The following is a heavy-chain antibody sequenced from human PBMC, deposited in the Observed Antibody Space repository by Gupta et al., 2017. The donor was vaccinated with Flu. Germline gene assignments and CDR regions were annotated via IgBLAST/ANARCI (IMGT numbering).Heavy chain of an antibody. CDR3: ARPPYSSSWKGPFDY. J-gene: IGHJ4*02. CDR1: SYG. V-gene: IGHV3-30*03. Sequence: SYGMHWVRQAPGKGLEWVAVISNDGSNEYYADSVKGRFTISRDNSKNTLYLQMNSLRGEDTAVYYCARPPYSSSWKGPFDYWGQGTLVTVSS. D-gene: IGHD6-13*01. CDR2: ISNDGSNE.